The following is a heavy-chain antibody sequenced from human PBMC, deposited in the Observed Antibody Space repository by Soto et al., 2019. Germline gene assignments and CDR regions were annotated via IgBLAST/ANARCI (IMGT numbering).Heavy chain of an antibody. D-gene: IGHD3-22*01. Sequence: TSETLSLTCTVSGGSISSGGYYWSWIRQHPGKGLEWIGYIYYSGSTYYNPSLKSRVTISVDTSKNQFSLKMSSVTAADTAVYYCAWVRDYNDRSGYYYGLDYCGQATLVSV. CDR1: GGSISSGGYY. J-gene: IGHJ4*02. V-gene: IGHV4-31*03. CDR3: AWVRDYNDRSGYYYGLDY. CDR2: IYYSGST.